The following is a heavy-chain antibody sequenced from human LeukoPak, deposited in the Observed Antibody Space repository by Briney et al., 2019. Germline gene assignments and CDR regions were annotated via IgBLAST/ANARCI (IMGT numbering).Heavy chain of an antibody. Sequence: PGGSLRLSCAASGFTFSNYWMHWVRQPPAKGLVWVSRINSDGRSRSYADPVKGRITISRDNAKNTLYLQMNSLRAEDTAVYYCARDSDSCTGGSCSFDYWRQGTLVTVSS. D-gene: IGHD2-8*02. CDR3: ARDSDSCTGGSCSFDY. CDR2: INSDGRSR. CDR1: GFTFSNYW. J-gene: IGHJ4*02. V-gene: IGHV3-74*01.